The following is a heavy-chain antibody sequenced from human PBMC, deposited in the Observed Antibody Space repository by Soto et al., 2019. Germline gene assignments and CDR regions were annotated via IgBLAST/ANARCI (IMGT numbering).Heavy chain of an antibody. J-gene: IGHJ1*01. D-gene: IGHD2-21*01. Sequence: TLSLTCDVSGDSISGSTYYWGWIRQPPGKGLEWLASIYYSGAAYYNPSLRSRVSISVDTSNNRFSLALTSLTAADTAVYFCARLAYSGYFQTWGQGSLVTVS. V-gene: IGHV4-39*02. CDR2: IYYSGAA. CDR1: GDSISGSTYY. CDR3: ARLAYSGYFQT.